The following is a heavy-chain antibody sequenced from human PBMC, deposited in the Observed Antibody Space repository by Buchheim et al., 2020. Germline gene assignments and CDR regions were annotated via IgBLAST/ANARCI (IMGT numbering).Heavy chain of an antibody. CDR3: AHTRRKEYYYGSGMYNWFDP. V-gene: IGHV2-5*02. CDR1: GFSLSTSGVG. Sequence: QITLKESGPTLVKPTQTLTLTCTFSGFSLSTSGVGVGWIRQPPGKALEWLALIYWDDDKRYSPSLKSRLTITKDTSKNQVVLTMTNMDPVDTATYYCAHTRRKEYYYGSGMYNWFDPWGQGTL. J-gene: IGHJ5*02. CDR2: IYWDDDK. D-gene: IGHD3-10*01.